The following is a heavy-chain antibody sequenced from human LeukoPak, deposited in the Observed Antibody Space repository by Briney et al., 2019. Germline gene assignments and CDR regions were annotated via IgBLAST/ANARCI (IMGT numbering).Heavy chain of an antibody. J-gene: IGHJ4*02. CDR1: GYTFTGYY. Sequence: ASVKVSCKASGYTFTGYYMHWVRQAPGQGLEWMGWINPNSGGTNYAQKLQGRVTMTRDTSISTAYMELSSLRSDDTAVYYCARDPFGDDHDFDHWGRGTLLTVSS. V-gene: IGHV1-2*02. CDR3: ARDPFGDDHDFDH. CDR2: INPNSGGT. D-gene: IGHD3-10*01.